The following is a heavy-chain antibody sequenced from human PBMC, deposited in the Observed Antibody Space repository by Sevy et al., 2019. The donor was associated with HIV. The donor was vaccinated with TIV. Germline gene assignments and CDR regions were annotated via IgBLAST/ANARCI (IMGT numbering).Heavy chain of an antibody. Sequence: GGSLRLSCAASGFTFNKYSMSWVRQPPGKGLEWVATLSFGCGEINYADSVKGRFTNSRDNSKNSFYLQMNNLRAEDTALYYCAREGCTKPHDYWGQRTLVTVSS. J-gene: IGHJ4*02. CDR3: AREGCTKPHDY. D-gene: IGHD2-8*01. CDR1: GFTFNKYS. V-gene: IGHV3-23*01. CDR2: LSFGCGEI.